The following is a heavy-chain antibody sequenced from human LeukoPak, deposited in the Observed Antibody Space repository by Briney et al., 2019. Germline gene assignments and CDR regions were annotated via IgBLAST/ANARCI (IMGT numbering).Heavy chain of an antibody. CDR3: AKDRVSVATFMDV. V-gene: IGHV3-9*01. J-gene: IGHJ6*02. D-gene: IGHD5-12*01. CDR1: GFKIDDFA. Sequence: GGSLRLSCKVSGFKIDDFAMHWVRQAPGKGLEWVSGIRRNGAPVGFADSVKGRFTISSNTAKNSLYLHMNSLRVEDTALYYCAKDRVSVATFMDVWAQGPTVIVSS. CDR2: IRRNGAPV.